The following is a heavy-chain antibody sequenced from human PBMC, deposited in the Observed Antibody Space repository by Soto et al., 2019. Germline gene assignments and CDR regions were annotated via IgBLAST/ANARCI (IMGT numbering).Heavy chain of an antibody. D-gene: IGHD3-10*01. CDR1: GGTFSSYT. V-gene: IGHV1-69*02. CDR3: ATCWGEQPGRAPDFDY. J-gene: IGHJ4*02. Sequence: GASVKVSCKASGGTFSSYTISWVRQAPGQGLEWMGRIIPILGIANYAQKFQGRVTITADKSTSTAYMELSSLRSEDTAVYYCATCWGEQPGRAPDFDYWGQGTLVTASS. CDR2: IIPILGIA.